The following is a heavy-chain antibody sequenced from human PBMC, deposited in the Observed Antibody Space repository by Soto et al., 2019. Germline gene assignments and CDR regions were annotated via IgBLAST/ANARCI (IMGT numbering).Heavy chain of an antibody. J-gene: IGHJ5*02. V-gene: IGHV4-61*01. CDR3: ARVPDMKDLLPPRNWFDP. CDR2: IYYSGSP. CDR1: GGSVSSGSYY. D-gene: IGHD2-15*01. Sequence: SETLSLTCTVSGGSVSSGSYYWSWIRQPPGKGLEWIGYIYYSGSPNYNPSLKSRVTISVDTSKNQFSLKLSSVTAADTAVYYCARVPDMKDLLPPRNWFDPWGQGTLVTVSS.